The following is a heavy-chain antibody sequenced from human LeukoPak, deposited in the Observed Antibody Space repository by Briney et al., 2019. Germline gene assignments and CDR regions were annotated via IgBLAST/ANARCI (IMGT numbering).Heavy chain of an antibody. V-gene: IGHV3-74*01. CDR2: INSDGSSI. Sequence: GGSLRLSCAASGFTFSSHWMHWVRQAPGKGLVWVSRINSDGSSISYADSVKGRFTISRDNAKNTLYLQMNSLRAEDTAIYYCARVSGNIQIWPQPFGDGMDVWGQGTTVTVSS. D-gene: IGHD3-10*01. CDR3: ARVSGNIQIWPQPFGDGMDV. J-gene: IGHJ6*02. CDR1: GFTFSSHW.